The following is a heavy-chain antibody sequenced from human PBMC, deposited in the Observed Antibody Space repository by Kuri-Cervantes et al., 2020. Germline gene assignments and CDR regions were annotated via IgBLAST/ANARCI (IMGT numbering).Heavy chain of an antibody. CDR1: GGSFSGYY. CDR2: INHSGTT. D-gene: IGHD3-10*01. V-gene: IGHV4-34*01. J-gene: IGHJ4*02. CDR3: ARHGEWFDY. Sequence: SETLSLTCAVYGGSFSGYYCHWIRQPPGKGLEWIGEINHSGTTNYSPSLRSRVTISVDTSKNQFSLKLSSVTAADTAVYYCARHGEWFDYWGQGTLVTVSS.